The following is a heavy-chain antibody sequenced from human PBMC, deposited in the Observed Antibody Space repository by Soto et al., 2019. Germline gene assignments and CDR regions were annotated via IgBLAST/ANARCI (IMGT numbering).Heavy chain of an antibody. CDR2: ISSSSGYI. V-gene: IGHV3-21*01. D-gene: IGHD5-18*01. CDR3: ARVRSYSYGQGYGMDV. Sequence: EVQLVESGGGLVKPGGSLRLSCAASGFTFSTYSMNWVRQAPGKGLEWVSSISSSSGYIYYADSVKGRFTISRDDAKNSLSLQMNSLRAEDTAVYYCARVRSYSYGQGYGMDVWGQGITVTVSS. J-gene: IGHJ6*02. CDR1: GFTFSTYS.